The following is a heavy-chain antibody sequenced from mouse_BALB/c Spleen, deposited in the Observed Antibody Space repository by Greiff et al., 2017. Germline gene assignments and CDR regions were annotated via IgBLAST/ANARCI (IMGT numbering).Heavy chain of an antibody. V-gene: IGHV5-17*02. CDR1: GFTFSSFG. D-gene: IGHD2-10*02. CDR3: ARSGYGNYVGTYYYAMDY. CDR2: ISSGSSTI. Sequence: EVQVVESGGGLVQPGGSRKLSCAASGFTFSSFGMHWVRQAPEKGLEWVAYISSGSSTIYYADTVKGRFTISRDNPKNTLFLQMTSLRSEDTAMYYCARSGYGNYVGTYYYAMDYWGQGTSVTVSS. J-gene: IGHJ4*01.